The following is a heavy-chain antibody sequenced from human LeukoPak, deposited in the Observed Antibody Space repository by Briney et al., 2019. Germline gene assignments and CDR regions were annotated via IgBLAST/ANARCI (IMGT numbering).Heavy chain of an antibody. D-gene: IGHD2-15*01. Sequence: GASVKVSCKASGYTFTGYYMHWVRQAPGQGLEWMGWINPNSGGTNYAQKFQGRVTMTRATSISTAYMELSRLRSDDTAVYYCARVPLPSLLGYCSGGSCYGPDYWGQGTLVTVSS. CDR2: INPNSGGT. CDR1: GYTFTGYY. J-gene: IGHJ4*02. CDR3: ARVPLPSLLGYCSGGSCYGPDY. V-gene: IGHV1-2*02.